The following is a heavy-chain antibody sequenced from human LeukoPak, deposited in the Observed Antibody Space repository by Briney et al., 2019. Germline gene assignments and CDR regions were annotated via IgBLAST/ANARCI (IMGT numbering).Heavy chain of an antibody. J-gene: IGHJ4*02. CDR3: ARARRYLGYCSGGSCYGYFDY. V-gene: IGHV3-7*01. Sequence: GGSLRLSCAASGFTFSSYWMSWVRQAPGKGLEWVANIKQDGSEKYYVDSVKGRFTISRDNAKNSLYLQMNSLRAEDTAVYYCARARRYLGYCSGGSCYGYFDYWGQGTLVTVSS. CDR1: GFTFSSYW. D-gene: IGHD2-15*01. CDR2: IKQDGSEK.